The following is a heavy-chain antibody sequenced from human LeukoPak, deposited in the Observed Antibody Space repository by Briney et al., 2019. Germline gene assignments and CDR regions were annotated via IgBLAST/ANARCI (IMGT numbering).Heavy chain of an antibody. D-gene: IGHD6-13*01. V-gene: IGHV1-24*01. CDR3: ARIRSSWDPYFDY. CDR1: GYTLTELS. CDR2: FDPEDGEA. Sequence: ASVKVSCKVSGYTLTELSMRWVRQAPGKGLERMGGFDPEDGEAIYAQKFQGRVTMTEDTSTDTAYMELSSLRSEDTAVYYCARIRSSWDPYFDYWGQGTLVTVSS. J-gene: IGHJ4*02.